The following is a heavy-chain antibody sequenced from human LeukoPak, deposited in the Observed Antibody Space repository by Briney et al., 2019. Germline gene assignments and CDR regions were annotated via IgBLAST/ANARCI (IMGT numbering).Heavy chain of an antibody. CDR1: AGSFSDYY. D-gene: IGHD6-13*01. CDR2: IYYSGSA. J-gene: IGHJ4*02. CDR3: ARGAAGSDY. V-gene: IGHV4-59*01. Sequence: PSETLSLTCTVSAGSFSDYYWSWIRQSPGKGLEWIGYIYYSGSANYNPSLKSRVTISVDMSKNEFSLKLNSVTAADTAVYYCARGAAGSDYWGQGTLVTVSS.